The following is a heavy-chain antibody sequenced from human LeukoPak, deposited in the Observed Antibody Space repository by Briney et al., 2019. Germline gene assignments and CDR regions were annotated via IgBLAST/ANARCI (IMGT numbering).Heavy chain of an antibody. J-gene: IGHJ3*02. V-gene: IGHV3-23*01. CDR3: ARENYGDYSWLSLGSSAFDI. CDR2: ISGSGGST. D-gene: IGHD4-17*01. Sequence: GGSLRLSCAASGFTFSSYAMSWVRQAPGKGLEWVSAISGSGGSTYYADSVKGRFTISRDNSENKLYLQMNSLRAEDTAVYYCARENYGDYSWLSLGSSAFDIWGQGTMVTVSS. CDR1: GFTFSSYA.